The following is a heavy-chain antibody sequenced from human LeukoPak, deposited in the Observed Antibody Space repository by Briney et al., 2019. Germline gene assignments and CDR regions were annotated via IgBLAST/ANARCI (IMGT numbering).Heavy chain of an antibody. CDR1: RFTFSDRY. CDR3: ARDGHNIGGAFDV. Sequence: GGTLTLTCAAYRFTFSDRYMAWIRQAPGKGLEWIAYISTTGGDTYYSDSVKGRFTVSRDNAKKSLYLQMNSLRVEDTAVYYCARDGHNIGGAFDVWGQGTVVTVSS. J-gene: IGHJ3*01. V-gene: IGHV3-11*01. CDR2: ISTTGGDT. D-gene: IGHD1-1*01.